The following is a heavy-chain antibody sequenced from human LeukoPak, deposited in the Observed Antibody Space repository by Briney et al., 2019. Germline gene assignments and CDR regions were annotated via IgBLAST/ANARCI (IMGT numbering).Heavy chain of an antibody. Sequence: GASVKVSCKTSGYTFTGYGINWVRQAAGQGFEWMGWMHPNSGDTGYAHNLQGRITITRDSSTATVFMELSSLRSEDTAMYYCARGRLNGNVDFWGQGTLVTVSS. CDR2: MHPNSGDT. CDR1: GYTFTGYG. V-gene: IGHV1-8*01. J-gene: IGHJ4*02. D-gene: IGHD1-20*01. CDR3: ARGRLNGNVDF.